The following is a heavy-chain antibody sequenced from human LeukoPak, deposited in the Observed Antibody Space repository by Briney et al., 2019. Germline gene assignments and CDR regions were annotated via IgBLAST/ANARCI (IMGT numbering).Heavy chain of an antibody. V-gene: IGHV1-2*02. J-gene: IGHJ4*02. D-gene: IGHD6-6*01. CDR3: ARQYSISSGEVFFDY. Sequence: ASVKVSCKASGYTFIGCYMRWVRQAPGQGLEWMGWINPHSGGATYAQKFQGRVTMTRDTSISTAYMELSRLRSDDTAVYYCARQYSISSGEVFFDYWGQGTLVTVSS. CDR2: INPHSGGA. CDR1: GYTFIGCY.